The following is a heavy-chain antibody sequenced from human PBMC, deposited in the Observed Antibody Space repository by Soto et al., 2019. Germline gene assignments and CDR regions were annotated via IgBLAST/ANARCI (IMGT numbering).Heavy chain of an antibody. Sequence: SETLSLTCTVSGGSISRYYWSWIRQPPGKGLEWIGYIHNTGGTNYNPSLKSRVAISVDTSKNQFSLRLSSVTAADTAVYYCARRNYLDYWGQGTLVTVS. D-gene: IGHD3-10*01. CDR1: GGSISRYY. V-gene: IGHV4-59*12. CDR3: ARRNYLDY. CDR2: IHNTGGT. J-gene: IGHJ4*02.